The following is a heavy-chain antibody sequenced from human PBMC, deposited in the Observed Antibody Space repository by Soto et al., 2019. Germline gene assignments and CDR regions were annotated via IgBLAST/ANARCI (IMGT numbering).Heavy chain of an antibody. CDR1: GFIFDDFA. CDR3: TKVGGLYDFWSGPLHFDL. V-gene: IGHV3-9*01. CDR2: ISWNSDSI. Sequence: DAQLVESGGGFVQPGRSLRLSCAGSGFIFDDFAIHWVRQAPGKGLEWVSGISWNSDSIGYADSVKGRFTISRDNAKNSLYLQMNSLRVEDTALYYCTKVGGLYDFWSGPLHFDLWGQGTPVTVSS. D-gene: IGHD3-3*01. J-gene: IGHJ4*02.